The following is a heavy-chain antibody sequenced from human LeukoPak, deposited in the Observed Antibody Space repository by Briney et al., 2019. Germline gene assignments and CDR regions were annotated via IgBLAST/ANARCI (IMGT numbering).Heavy chain of an antibody. CDR1: GYTFTSYD. D-gene: IGHD6-13*01. CDR3: ARGWAGIAAAGRNDAFDI. J-gene: IGHJ3*02. CDR2: MNPNSGNT. V-gene: IGHV1-8*01. Sequence: ASVKVSCKASGYTFTSYDINWVRQATGQGLEWMGWMNPNSGNTGYAQKFQGRVTMTRNTSISTAYMELSSLRSEDTAVYYCARGWAGIAAAGRNDAFDIWGQGTMVTVSS.